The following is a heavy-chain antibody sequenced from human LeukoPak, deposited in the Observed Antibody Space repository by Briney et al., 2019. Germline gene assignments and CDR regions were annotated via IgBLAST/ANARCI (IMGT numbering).Heavy chain of an antibody. CDR3: ARVNSALVVSLEGSWAGSLGFDH. J-gene: IGHJ4*02. V-gene: IGHV3-21*06. Sequence: GGSLRLSCAASKFTFSNYTLTWVRQPPGKGLDWVSSISGSSRYIHYSDSVKGRFTISRDNAKNSLYLQMDSLTADDTAVYYCARVNSALVVSLEGSWAGSLGFDHWGQGTLVTVSS. CDR2: ISGSSRYI. CDR1: KFTFSNYT. D-gene: IGHD3-3*01.